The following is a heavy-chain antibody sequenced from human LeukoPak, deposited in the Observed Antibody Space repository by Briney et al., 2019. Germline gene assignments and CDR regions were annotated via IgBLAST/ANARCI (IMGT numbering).Heavy chain of an antibody. Sequence: ASVKVSCKASGGTFSSYAISWVRQAPGQGLEWMGGIIPIFGTANYAQKFQGRVTITADESTSTAYMELSSLRSEDTAVYYCARVVEGDGYNTTPFYFDYWGQGTLVTVSS. D-gene: IGHD5-24*01. V-gene: IGHV1-69*13. CDR3: ARVVEGDGYNTTPFYFDY. J-gene: IGHJ4*02. CDR1: GGTFSSYA. CDR2: IIPIFGTA.